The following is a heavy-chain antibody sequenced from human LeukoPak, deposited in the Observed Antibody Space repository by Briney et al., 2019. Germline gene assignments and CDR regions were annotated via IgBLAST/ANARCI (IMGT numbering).Heavy chain of an antibody. V-gene: IGHV3-15*01. J-gene: IGHJ4*02. Sequence: GGSLRLSCAASGFTFSNAWVSWVRQAPGKGLEWVGRIKSKTDGGTTDYAAPVKGRFTISRDDSKNTLYLQMNSLKTEDTAVYYCTTESSSWYSYGYWGQGTLVTVSS. CDR3: TTESSSWYSYGY. CDR1: GFTFSNAW. CDR2: IKSKTDGGTT. D-gene: IGHD6-13*01.